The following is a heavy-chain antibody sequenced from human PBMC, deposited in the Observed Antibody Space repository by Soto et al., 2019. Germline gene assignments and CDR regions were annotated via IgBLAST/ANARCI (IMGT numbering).Heavy chain of an antibody. V-gene: IGHV1-69*12. J-gene: IGHJ6*02. D-gene: IGHD2-2*01. Sequence: QVQLVQSGAEVKKPGSSVKVSCKASGGTFSSYAISWVRQAPGQGLEWMGGIIPTFGTADYAQKFQGRVKITADESTSTAYMELSSLRSEDTAVYYCARHSSLRGYCISTSCYGYYYGMDVWGQGTTVTVSS. CDR2: IIPTFGTA. CDR1: GGTFSSYA. CDR3: ARHSSLRGYCISTSCYGYYYGMDV.